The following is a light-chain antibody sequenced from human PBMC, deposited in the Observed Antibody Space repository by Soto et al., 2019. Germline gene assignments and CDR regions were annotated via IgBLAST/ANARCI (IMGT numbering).Light chain of an antibody. J-gene: IGLJ1*01. CDR1: SRDVGSYNS. CDR2: DVN. V-gene: IGLV2-14*03. Sequence: SVLTQPPSVSGSPGQSIAISCPCPSRDVGSYNSVSWYQQYPGKAPKLMIHDVNNRPSGISDRFSGSKSGNTASLTISGLQAGDEADYYRSSFTSSTSYVFGTGTKVTVL. CDR3: SSFTSSTSYV.